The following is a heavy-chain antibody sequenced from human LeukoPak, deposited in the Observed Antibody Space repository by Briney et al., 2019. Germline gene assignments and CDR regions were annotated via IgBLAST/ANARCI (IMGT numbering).Heavy chain of an antibody. CDR1: GFTFSSYW. D-gene: IGHD6-13*01. V-gene: IGHV3-74*01. J-gene: IGHJ4*02. CDR2: INNDGSST. Sequence: GGSLRLSCAASGFTFSSYWMHWVRHVPGKGLVWVSRINNDGSSTTYADSVKGRFTISRDNAKNTLYLQMNSLRAEDTAVYYCTREVQAAGKTLDYWGQGTLITVSS. CDR3: TREVQAAGKTLDY.